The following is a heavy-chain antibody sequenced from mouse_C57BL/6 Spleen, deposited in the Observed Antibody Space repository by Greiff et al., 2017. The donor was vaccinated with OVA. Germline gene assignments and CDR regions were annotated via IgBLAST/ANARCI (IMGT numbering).Heavy chain of an antibody. D-gene: IGHD2-3*01. CDR3: ARGDGYYRAWFAY. V-gene: IGHV3-1*01. CDR1: GYSITSGYD. J-gene: IGHJ3*01. CDR2: ISYSGST. Sequence: EVKLMESGPGMVKPSQSLSLTCTVTGYSITSGYDWHWIRHFPGNKLEWMGCISYSGSTNYNPSLKSRISITHDTSKNHFFLKLNSVTTEDTATYYCARGDGYYRAWFAYWGQGTLVTVSA.